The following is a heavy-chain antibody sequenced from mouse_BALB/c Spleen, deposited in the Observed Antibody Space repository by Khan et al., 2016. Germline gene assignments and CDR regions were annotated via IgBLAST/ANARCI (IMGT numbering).Heavy chain of an antibody. Sequence: EVQLQESGPGLVKPSQSLSLTCTVTGYSITSDYAWNWIRQFPGNKLEWMGYITYSGSTSYNPSLKSRISITRDTSKNQFFLQLNSVTTEDTATYYCARYQLADWYVDGWGAGTTVTVTS. J-gene: IGHJ1*01. D-gene: IGHD4-1*02. CDR1: GYSITSDYA. CDR3: ARYQLADWYVDG. V-gene: IGHV3-2*02. CDR2: ITYSGST.